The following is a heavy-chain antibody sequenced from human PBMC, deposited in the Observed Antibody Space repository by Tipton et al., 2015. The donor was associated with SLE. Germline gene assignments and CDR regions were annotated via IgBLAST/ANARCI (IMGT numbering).Heavy chain of an antibody. J-gene: IGHJ2*01. V-gene: IGHV3-7*01. Sequence: QLVQSGGGLVQPGGSLRLSCVASGFTFRTYWMSWVRQAPGKGLEWVANINQDGDEKYYVDSVKGRFTISRDNSKDSLYLQMNSLRAADTAVYYCARDRGDFDHWGSGALVTVSS. CDR2: INQDGDEK. CDR1: GFTFRTYW. CDR3: ARDRGDFDH.